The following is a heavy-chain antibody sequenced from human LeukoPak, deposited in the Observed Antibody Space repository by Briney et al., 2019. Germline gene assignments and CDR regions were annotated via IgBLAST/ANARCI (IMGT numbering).Heavy chain of an antibody. J-gene: IGHJ6*03. CDR3: ARCNYYGSGNYYYYYYMDV. CDR1: GGSISSSGYY. CDR2: IYYSGST. Sequence: SETLSLTCTVSGGSISSSGYYWGWIRQPPGKGLEWIGNIYYSGSTYYNPSLKSRVTISVDTSNNQFSLKLSSVTAADTAVYYCARCNYYGSGNYYYYYYMDVWGKGTTVTVSS. V-gene: IGHV4-39*01. D-gene: IGHD3-10*01.